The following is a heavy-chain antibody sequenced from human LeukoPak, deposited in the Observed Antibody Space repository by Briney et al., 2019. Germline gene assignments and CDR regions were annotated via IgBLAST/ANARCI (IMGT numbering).Heavy chain of an antibody. Sequence: PGGSLRLSCAASGFTFSSYAMNWVRQAPGKGLEWVSAISGSGGSTYYADSVKGRFTISRDNSKNTLYLQMNSLRAEDTAVYYCAKTCKETVTADYWGQGTLVTVSS. CDR1: GFTFSSYA. CDR3: AKTCKETVTADY. J-gene: IGHJ4*02. CDR2: ISGSGGST. V-gene: IGHV3-23*01. D-gene: IGHD2-21*02.